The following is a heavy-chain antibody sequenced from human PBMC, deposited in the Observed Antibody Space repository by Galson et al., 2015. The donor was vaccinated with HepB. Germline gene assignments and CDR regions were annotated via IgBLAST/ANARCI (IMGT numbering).Heavy chain of an antibody. CDR1: GYSFTKHS. J-gene: IGHJ6*02. D-gene: IGHD6-19*01. CDR3: ARDGIAVAGSDSLGKNSAYYYYGMDV. CDR2: ISAYNGNT. Sequence: SVKVSCKASGYSFTKHSISWVRQAPGQGLEWMGWISAYNGNTNYGRKVQGRVTMTTDTSTSTAYMELRSLRSDDMAVYYCARDGIAVAGSDSLGKNSAYYYYGMDVWGQGTTVTVSS. V-gene: IGHV1-18*03.